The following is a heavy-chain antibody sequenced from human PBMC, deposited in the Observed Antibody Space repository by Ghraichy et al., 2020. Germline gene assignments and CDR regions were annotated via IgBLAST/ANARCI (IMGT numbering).Heavy chain of an antibody. J-gene: IGHJ3*02. CDR3: ASRYTTVTPIGAFDI. CDR2: IYYSGST. CDR1: GGSISSYY. D-gene: IGHD4-17*01. Sequence: SETLSLTCTVSGGSISSYYWSWIRQPPGKGLEWIGYIYYSGSTNYNPSLKSRVTISVDTSKNQFSLKLSSVTAADTAAYYCASRYTTVTPIGAFDIWGQGTMVTVSS. V-gene: IGHV4-59*01.